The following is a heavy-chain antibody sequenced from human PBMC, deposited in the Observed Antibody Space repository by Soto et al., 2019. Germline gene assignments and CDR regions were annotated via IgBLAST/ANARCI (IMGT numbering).Heavy chain of an antibody. D-gene: IGHD1-26*01. CDR3: ARLPPIGTSDY. Sequence: QVQLQESGPGLLKPSETLSLTCTVSGGSIRNYYWSWIRQPAGKGLEWIGRIYSTGSTNYNPSLQSRVTMSVDTSKNQLSLNLSSVTAADTAVYYCARLPPIGTSDYWGQGTLVTVSS. J-gene: IGHJ4*02. CDR1: GGSIRNYY. CDR2: IYSTGST. V-gene: IGHV4-4*07.